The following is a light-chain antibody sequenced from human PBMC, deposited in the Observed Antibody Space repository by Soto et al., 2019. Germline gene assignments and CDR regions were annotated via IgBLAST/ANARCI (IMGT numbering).Light chain of an antibody. Sequence: EIGMTQSPATLSVAPGERAILSCRASQSVSSTLAWYQQQPGQAPRLLIYGASTRATGIPARVSGSWSGKEFTLAISSVQPDDSATYYCQQYNSIWTFGQGT. J-gene: IGKJ1*01. CDR2: GAS. CDR1: QSVSST. V-gene: IGKV3-15*01. CDR3: QQYNSIWT.